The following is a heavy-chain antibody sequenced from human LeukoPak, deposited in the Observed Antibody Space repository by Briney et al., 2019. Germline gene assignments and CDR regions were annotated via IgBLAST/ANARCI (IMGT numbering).Heavy chain of an antibody. CDR1: GFTVSSNY. J-gene: IGHJ6*02. V-gene: IGHV3-23*01. Sequence: GGSLRLSCAASGFTVSSNYMSWVRQAPGKGLECVSAISGSGGSTYYADSVKGRFTISRDNSKNTLYLQMNSLRAEDTAVYYCAKDGYYDSSGPTLAYYYYGMDVWGQGTTVTVSS. D-gene: IGHD3-22*01. CDR2: ISGSGGST. CDR3: AKDGYYDSSGPTLAYYYYGMDV.